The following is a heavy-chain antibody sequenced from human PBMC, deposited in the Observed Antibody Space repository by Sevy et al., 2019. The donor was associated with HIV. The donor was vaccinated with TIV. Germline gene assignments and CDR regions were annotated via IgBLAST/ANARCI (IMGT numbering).Heavy chain of an antibody. D-gene: IGHD5-18*01. CDR3: VREGMGGFSYSLDC. CDR2: MKEGGSEK. CDR1: GFTFSSYW. V-gene: IGHV3-7*01. Sequence: GGSLRLSCAASGFTFSSYWMSWVRQAPGKGLEWVDTMKEGGSEKYYVDSVKGRFTISRDNAKNSLYVQMNSLRAEDTAVYYCVREGMGGFSYSLDCWGQGTLVTVSS. J-gene: IGHJ4*02.